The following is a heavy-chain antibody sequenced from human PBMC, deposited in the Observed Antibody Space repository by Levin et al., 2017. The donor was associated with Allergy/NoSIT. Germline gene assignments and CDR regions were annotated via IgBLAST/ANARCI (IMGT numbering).Heavy chain of an antibody. J-gene: IGHJ4*02. Sequence: SGPTLVKPTQTLTLTCTFSGFSLSTRGVGVGWIRQPPGKALEWLSLLYWNDDKRYSPSLKSRLTITKDTSKNQVVLTMTNMDPVDTATYYCAHRRSSYYYGSGSYYTYFDYWGQGTLVTVSS. CDR1: GFSLSTRGVG. D-gene: IGHD3-10*01. CDR2: LYWNDDK. V-gene: IGHV2-5*01. CDR3: AHRRSSYYYGSGSYYTYFDY.